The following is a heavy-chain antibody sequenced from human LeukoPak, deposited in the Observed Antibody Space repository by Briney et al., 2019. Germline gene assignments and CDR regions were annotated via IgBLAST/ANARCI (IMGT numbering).Heavy chain of an antibody. V-gene: IGHV1-69*05. J-gene: IGHJ3*02. Sequence: SVKVSCXASGGTFSSYAISWVRQARGQGLEWMARIIPIFGTANYAQKFQGRVTITTDESTSTAYMELSSLRSEDTAVYYCARVEDSSGSYAFDIWGQGTMVTVSS. CDR2: IIPIFGTA. D-gene: IGHD3-22*01. CDR1: GGTFSSYA. CDR3: ARVEDSSGSYAFDI.